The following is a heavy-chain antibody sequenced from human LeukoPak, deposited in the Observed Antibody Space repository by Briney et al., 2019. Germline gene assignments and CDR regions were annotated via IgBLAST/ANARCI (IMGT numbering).Heavy chain of an antibody. D-gene: IGHD3-22*01. Sequence: ASLKVSCKASGYTFTGYYMHGVRQAPGQGLGWMGWINPNIGGTNYAQKFQGRVTMTRDTSISTAYMDLSRLRSDDTAVYYCARGPNYYDSGGYYSYYYYMDVWGKGTTVTVSS. CDR3: ARGPNYYDSGGYYSYYYYMDV. CDR2: INPNIGGT. J-gene: IGHJ6*03. CDR1: GYTFTGYY. V-gene: IGHV1-2*02.